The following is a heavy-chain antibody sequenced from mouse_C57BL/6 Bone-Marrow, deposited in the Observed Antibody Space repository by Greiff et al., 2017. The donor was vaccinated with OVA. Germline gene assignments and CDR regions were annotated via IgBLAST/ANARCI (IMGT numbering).Heavy chain of an antibody. V-gene: IGHV1-12*01. J-gene: IGHJ4*01. D-gene: IGHD1-1*01. CDR2: IYPGNGDT. CDR3: ARYSTGSYYAMDY. Sequence: LQQSGAELVRPGASVKMSCKASGYTFTSYNMHWVKQTPRQGLEWIGAIYPGNGDTSYNQKFKGKATLPVDKSSSTAYMQLRSLTSEDSAVFYGARYSTGSYYAMDYWGQGTTGTVAS. CDR1: GYTFTSYN.